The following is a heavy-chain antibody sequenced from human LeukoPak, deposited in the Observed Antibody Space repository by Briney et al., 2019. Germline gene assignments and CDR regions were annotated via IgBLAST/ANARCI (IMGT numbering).Heavy chain of an antibody. CDR3: VRLRRNYDSSGYYYYYDY. J-gene: IGHJ4*02. CDR2: ISVRSNYI. V-gene: IGHV3-21*01. D-gene: IGHD3-22*01. CDR1: GYTFSSFS. Sequence: GGSLRLSCVASGYTFSSFSINWVRQAPGKGLEWVSSISVRSNYIYYADSVRGRFSIPRDDARNSLYLQIDSLRGDDTAVYYCVRLRRNYDSSGYYYYYDYWGQGTLVTVSS.